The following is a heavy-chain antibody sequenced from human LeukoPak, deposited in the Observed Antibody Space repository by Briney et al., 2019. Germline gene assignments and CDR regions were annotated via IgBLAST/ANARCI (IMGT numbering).Heavy chain of an antibody. CDR1: GYIFTNHA. CDR2: INAANGDT. CDR3: ARERQVVPVGP. J-gene: IGHJ4*02. D-gene: IGHD2-15*01. V-gene: IGHV1-3*01. Sequence: ASVKVSCKASGYIFTNHAMHWVRQAPGQGLEWMGWINAANGDTKYSQKLQGRVTMTTDTSTSTAYMGLRSLRSDDTAVYYCARERQVVPVGPWGQGTLVTVSS.